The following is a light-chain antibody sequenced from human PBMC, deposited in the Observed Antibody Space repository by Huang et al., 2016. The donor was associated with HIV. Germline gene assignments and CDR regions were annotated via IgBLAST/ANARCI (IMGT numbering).Light chain of an antibody. Sequence: EIVLTQSPVTLSLSPGEGASLSCRASQGVHNSYLAWYQQKPGQAPRLLILGASNRATGVPHRFRGSESETDFTLTISGLDPEDFAVYYCQQYGTLPYTFGQGTKLEI. CDR2: GAS. CDR1: QGVHNSY. V-gene: IGKV3-20*01. J-gene: IGKJ2*01. CDR3: QQYGTLPYT.